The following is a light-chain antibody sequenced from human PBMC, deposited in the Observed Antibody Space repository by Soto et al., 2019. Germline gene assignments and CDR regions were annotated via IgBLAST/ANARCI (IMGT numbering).Light chain of an antibody. V-gene: IGKV3-20*01. CDR2: GAS. J-gene: IGKJ1*01. Sequence: DIVLPQSPGSLSLSPGQRATLSCRASQSVDTTFFAWYQKKPGQAPRLLIYGASKRATGIPDSFSGSGSGTDFTLIISTLEPEDFAVYYCQQYMSAVTFGQGTKVEIK. CDR3: QQYMSAVT. CDR1: QSVDTTF.